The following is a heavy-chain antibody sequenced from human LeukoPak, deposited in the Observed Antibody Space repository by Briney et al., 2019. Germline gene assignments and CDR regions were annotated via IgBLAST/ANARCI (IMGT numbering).Heavy chain of an antibody. CDR1: GYTFTNYD. J-gene: IGHJ4*02. D-gene: IGHD2-2*02. CDR2: MNPNSANT. Sequence: ASVKVSCKASGYTFTNYDINWVRQAAGQGLEWIGWMNPNSANTGYAQKFQGRVTIARDTSINTAYMELSSLTSEDTAVYFCARGTRDCSSASCYNYWGQGTLVTVSS. V-gene: IGHV1-8*01. CDR3: ARGTRDCSSASCYNY.